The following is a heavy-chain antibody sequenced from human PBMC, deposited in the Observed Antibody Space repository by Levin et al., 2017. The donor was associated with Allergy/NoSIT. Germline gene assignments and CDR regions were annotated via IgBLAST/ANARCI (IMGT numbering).Heavy chain of an antibody. Sequence: SETLSLTCTVSGGSISSYYWSWIRQPPGKGLEWIGYIYYSGSTNYNPSLKSRVTISVDTSKNQFSLKLSSVTAADTAVYYCARRYYGSGSYYISPWGQGTLVTVSS. CDR1: GGSISSYY. D-gene: IGHD3-10*01. CDR3: ARRYYGSGSYYISP. V-gene: IGHV4-59*01. J-gene: IGHJ5*02. CDR2: IYYSGST.